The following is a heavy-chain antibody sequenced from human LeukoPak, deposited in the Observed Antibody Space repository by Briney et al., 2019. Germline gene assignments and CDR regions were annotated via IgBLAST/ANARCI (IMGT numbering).Heavy chain of an antibody. Sequence: GGSLRLSCAASGFTFNNYNMNWVRQAPGKALEWVSSITSSGTYIFYADSVKGRFTISRDNAKNSLYLQMNSLGPEDTAVYYCARDPYSGNYGDYYYYYMDVWGKGTTVTVSS. V-gene: IGHV3-21*01. D-gene: IGHD1-26*01. CDR2: ITSSGTYI. J-gene: IGHJ6*03. CDR1: GFTFNNYN. CDR3: ARDPYSGNYGDYYYYYMDV.